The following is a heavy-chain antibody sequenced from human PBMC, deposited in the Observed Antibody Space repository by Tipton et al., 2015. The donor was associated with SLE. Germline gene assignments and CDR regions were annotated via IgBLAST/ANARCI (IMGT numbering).Heavy chain of an antibody. CDR1: GFTFSTYA. CDR2: ISGGSSTI. J-gene: IGHJ5*02. Sequence: GSLRLSCAASGFTFSTYALHWVRQAPGKGLEWVSAISGGSSTINYADSVKGRFTISRDNSKNTVYLQMNSLRVEDTAVYYCVTHYDFWSPFLSWGQGSLVTVSS. D-gene: IGHD3-3*01. CDR3: VTHYDFWSPFLS. V-gene: IGHV3-23*01.